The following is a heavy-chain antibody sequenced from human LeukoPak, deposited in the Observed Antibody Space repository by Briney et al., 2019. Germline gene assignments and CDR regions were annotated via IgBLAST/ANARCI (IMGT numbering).Heavy chain of an antibody. CDR3: ARKQGVATSHNDAFDI. CDR1: GFTFSSYE. D-gene: IGHD1/OR15-1a*01. Sequence: GGSLRLSCAASGFTFSSYEMNWVRQAPGKGLEWVSYISSSGSTIYYADSVRGRFTISRDNAKNSLYLQMNSLRAEDTAVYYCARKQGVATSHNDAFDIWGQGTMVTVSS. CDR2: ISSSGSTI. J-gene: IGHJ3*02. V-gene: IGHV3-48*03.